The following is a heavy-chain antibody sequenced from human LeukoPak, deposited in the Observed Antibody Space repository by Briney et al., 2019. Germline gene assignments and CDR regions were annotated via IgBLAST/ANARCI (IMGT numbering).Heavy chain of an antibody. Sequence: SETLSLTCAVYGGSFSGYYWSWIRQPPGKGLEWIGEINHSGSTNYNPSLKSRVTISVDTSKNQFSLKLSSVTAADTAVYYCATQYYDSSGSSLDYWGQGTLVTVSS. CDR1: GGSFSGYY. D-gene: IGHD3-22*01. V-gene: IGHV4-34*01. J-gene: IGHJ4*02. CDR3: ATQYYDSSGSSLDY. CDR2: INHSGST.